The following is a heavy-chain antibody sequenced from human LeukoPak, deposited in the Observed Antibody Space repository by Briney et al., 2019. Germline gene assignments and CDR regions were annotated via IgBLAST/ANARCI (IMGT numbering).Heavy chain of an antibody. CDR2: IYYSGST. CDR3: ARVDGDWFDP. D-gene: IGHD5-24*01. V-gene: IGHV4-59*01. Sequence: SETLSLTCTVSGGSISSYYWSWIRQPPGKGLEWIGYIYYSGSTNYNPSLQSRVTISVDTSKNQFSLKLSSVTAADTAVYYCARVDGDWFDPWGQGTLVTVSS. CDR1: GGSISSYY. J-gene: IGHJ5*02.